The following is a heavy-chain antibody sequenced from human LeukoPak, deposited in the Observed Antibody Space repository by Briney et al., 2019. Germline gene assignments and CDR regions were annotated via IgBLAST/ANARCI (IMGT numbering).Heavy chain of an antibody. J-gene: IGHJ3*02. CDR1: GYTFTGYY. Sequence: ASVKVSCKASGYTFTGYYMHWVRQAPGQGLEWMGIINPSGGSTSYAQKFQGRVTMTRDMSTSTVYMELSSLRSEDTAVYYCARGDCSGGSCYRRTYNAFDIWGQGTMVTVSS. V-gene: IGHV1-46*01. CDR2: INPSGGST. CDR3: ARGDCSGGSCYRRTYNAFDI. D-gene: IGHD2-15*01.